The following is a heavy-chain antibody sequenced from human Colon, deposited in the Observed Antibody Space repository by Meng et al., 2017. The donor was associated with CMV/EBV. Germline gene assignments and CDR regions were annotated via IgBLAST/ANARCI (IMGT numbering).Heavy chain of an antibody. Sequence: QVQLVQSGGEVKQPGTSVNLSCKASGYTFTGYWMHWVRQAPGQGLVWMGRIKTSTGDTNYAQNFQGRVTVTRDTSISTVYMEVNSLTSDDTAVYYCTREGFDYWGQGALVTVSS. CDR2: IKTSTGDT. CDR3: TREGFDY. V-gene: IGHV1-2*06. J-gene: IGHJ4*02. CDR1: GYTFTGYW.